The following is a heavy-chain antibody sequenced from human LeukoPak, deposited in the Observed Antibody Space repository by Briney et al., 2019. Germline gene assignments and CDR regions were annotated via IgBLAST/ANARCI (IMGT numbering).Heavy chain of an antibody. Sequence: TGGSLRLPCAASGFTFSSYWMSWVRQAPGKGLEWVANIKQDGSEKYYVDSVKGRFTISRDNAKNSLYLQMNSLRAEDTAVYYCARARRGIAARREGYYYYYYMDVWGKGTTATVSS. J-gene: IGHJ6*03. D-gene: IGHD6-6*01. CDR3: ARARRGIAARREGYYYYYYMDV. CDR1: GFTFSSYW. CDR2: IKQDGSEK. V-gene: IGHV3-7*01.